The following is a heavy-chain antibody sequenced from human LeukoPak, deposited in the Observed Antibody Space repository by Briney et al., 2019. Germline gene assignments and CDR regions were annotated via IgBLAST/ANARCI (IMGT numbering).Heavy chain of an antibody. V-gene: IGHV4-39*07. D-gene: IGHD2-15*01. CDR3: ARRVPGRYCSGGSCSGAPFDY. CDR2: IYYTGNT. Sequence: SETLSLTCTVSGDSITGYYWGWIRQPPGKGLEWIGNIYYTGNTYYNPSLKSRVTISLDTSKNQFSLKLSSVTAADTAVYYCARRVPGRYCSGGSCSGAPFDYWGQGTLVTVSS. J-gene: IGHJ4*02. CDR1: GDSITGYY.